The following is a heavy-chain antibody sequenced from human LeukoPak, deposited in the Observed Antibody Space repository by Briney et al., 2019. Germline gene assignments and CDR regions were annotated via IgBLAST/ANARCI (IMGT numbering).Heavy chain of an antibody. J-gene: IGHJ4*02. D-gene: IGHD3-10*01. CDR2: ISGSGGST. Sequence: GGSLRLSCAASGFTFSSYAMSWVRQAPGKGLEWVSAISGSGGSTYYADSVKGRFTISRDNSKNTPYLQMSSLRAEDTAVYYCAKTYGSGTYPYYFDYWGQGSLVTVSS. CDR3: AKTYGSGTYPYYFDY. V-gene: IGHV3-23*01. CDR1: GFTFSSYA.